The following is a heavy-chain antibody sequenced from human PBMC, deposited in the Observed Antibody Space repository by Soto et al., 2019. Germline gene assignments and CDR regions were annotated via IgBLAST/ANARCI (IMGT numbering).Heavy chain of an antibody. J-gene: IGHJ3*02. CDR3: ATLAYDYIWGNYRSGLNDSFDI. Sequence: ASVKVSCKVSGYTLTELSMHWVRQAPGKGLEWMGGFDPEDGETIYAQKFQGRVTMTEDTSTDTAYMELSSLRSEDTAVYYCATLAYDYIWGNYRSGLNDSFDIWGQGTMVTVS. CDR1: GYTLTELS. V-gene: IGHV1-24*01. CDR2: FDPEDGET. D-gene: IGHD3-16*02.